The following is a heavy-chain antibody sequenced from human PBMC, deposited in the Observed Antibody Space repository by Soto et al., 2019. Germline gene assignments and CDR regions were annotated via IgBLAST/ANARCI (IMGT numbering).Heavy chain of an antibody. CDR3: EKDYLAVAGTGALGFDF. V-gene: IGHV3-23*01. CDR2: ISGSGGST. D-gene: IGHD6-19*01. J-gene: IGHJ4*02. Sequence: GGSLRLSCAASGFTFSSYAMSWVRQAPGKGLEWVSAISGSGGSTYYADSVKGRFTISRDNSKNTLYLQMNSLRAEDTAVYYCEKDYLAVAGTGALGFDFWGQGTLVNVSS. CDR1: GFTFSSYA.